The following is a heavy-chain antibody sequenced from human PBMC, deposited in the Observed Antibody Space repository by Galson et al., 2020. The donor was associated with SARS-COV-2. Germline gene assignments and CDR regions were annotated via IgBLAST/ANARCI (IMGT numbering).Heavy chain of an antibody. CDR2: ISYDGSNK. V-gene: IGHV3-30*18. CDR3: AKEGTPAFLDY. J-gene: IGHJ4*02. D-gene: IGHD3-3*02. Sequence: GESLKISCAASGFTFSSYGMHWVRQAPGKGLEWVAVISYDGSNKYYADSVKGRFTISRDNSKNTLYLQMNSLRAEDTAVYYCAKEGTPAFLDYWGQGTLVTVSS. CDR1: GFTFSSYG.